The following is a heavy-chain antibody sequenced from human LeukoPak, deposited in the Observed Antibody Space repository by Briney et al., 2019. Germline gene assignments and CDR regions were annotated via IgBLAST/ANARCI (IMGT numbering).Heavy chain of an antibody. V-gene: IGHV1-2*02. Sequence: ASVKVSCKASGYTFTGYYIHWVRRAPGQGLEWMGWINPNSGGTNYAQKFQGRVTMTRDTSISTVYMELSRLRSDDTALYYCARFDSSGYYFFDYWGRGTLVTVSS. CDR3: ARFDSSGYYFFDY. CDR2: INPNSGGT. J-gene: IGHJ4*02. D-gene: IGHD3-22*01. CDR1: GYTFTGYY.